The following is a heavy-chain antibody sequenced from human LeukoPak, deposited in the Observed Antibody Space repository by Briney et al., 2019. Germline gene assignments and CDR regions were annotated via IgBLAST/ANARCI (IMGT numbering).Heavy chain of an antibody. CDR1: GFTFRNYN. Sequence: GGSLRLSCAASGFTFRNYNMHWVRQAPGKGLEWVSSISSSAISIYYADSLRGRFTISRDNAKNFLYLQMNSLRAEDTAVYYCARDLGQYYDTSDNWFDPWGQGTLVTVSS. D-gene: IGHD3-22*01. J-gene: IGHJ5*02. CDR3: ARDLGQYYDTSDNWFDP. CDR2: ISSSAISI. V-gene: IGHV3-21*06.